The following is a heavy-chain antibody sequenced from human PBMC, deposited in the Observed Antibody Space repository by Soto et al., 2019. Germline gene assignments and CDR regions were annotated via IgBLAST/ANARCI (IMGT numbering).Heavy chain of an antibody. CDR2: ISATGTTT. V-gene: IGHV3-23*01. Sequence: GGSLRLSCAASEFSFSSYALNWVRQAPGKGLEWVSAISATGTTTYYADSVKGRFTISRDNSKRTLFLQMDSLSPEDTAVYYCATYSSPFDYWGQGTPVTVSS. CDR1: EFSFSSYA. CDR3: ATYSSPFDY. J-gene: IGHJ4*02. D-gene: IGHD6-13*01.